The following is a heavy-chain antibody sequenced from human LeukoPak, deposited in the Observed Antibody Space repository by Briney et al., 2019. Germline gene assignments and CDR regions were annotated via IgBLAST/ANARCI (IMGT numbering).Heavy chain of an antibody. CDR3: ARDLSSTVYYYYYMDV. CDR1: GGTFSSYA. V-gene: IGHV1-69*05. Sequence: ASVKVSCRASGGTFSSYAISWVRQAPGQGLEWMGRIIPIFGTANYAQKFQGRVTITTDESTSTAYMELSSLRSEDTAVYYCARDLSSTVYYYYYMDVWGKGTTVTVSS. D-gene: IGHD4-11*01. J-gene: IGHJ6*03. CDR2: IIPIFGTA.